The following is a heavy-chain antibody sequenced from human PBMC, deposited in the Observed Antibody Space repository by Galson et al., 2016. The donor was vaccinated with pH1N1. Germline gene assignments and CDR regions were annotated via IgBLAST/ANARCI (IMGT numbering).Heavy chain of an antibody. CDR3: VRDGLTRWHFDY. V-gene: IGHV3-7*04. J-gene: IGHJ4*02. CDR1: GLSLGGYW. CDR2: IRSDGSEM. D-gene: IGHD2-15*01. Sequence: SLRLSCAASGLSLGGYWMSWVRQAPGKGLEWVANIRSDGSEMYYFDSVRGRFTISRDNATSSLFLQLNSLRAEDTAVYYCVRDGLTRWHFDYWGQGTLVTVSS.